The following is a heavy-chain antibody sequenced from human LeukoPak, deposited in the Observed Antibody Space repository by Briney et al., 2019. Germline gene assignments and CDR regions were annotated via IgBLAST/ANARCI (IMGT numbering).Heavy chain of an antibody. D-gene: IGHD6-6*01. J-gene: IGHJ4*02. Sequence: SVKVSCKASGGTFSSYAISWVRQAPGQGLEWMGGIIPIFGTANYAQKFQGRVTITTDESTSTAYMELSSLRSEDTAVYYCARARIGIAARPYYFDCWGQGTLVTVSS. CDR3: ARARIGIAARPYYFDC. CDR1: GGTFSSYA. V-gene: IGHV1-69*05. CDR2: IIPIFGTA.